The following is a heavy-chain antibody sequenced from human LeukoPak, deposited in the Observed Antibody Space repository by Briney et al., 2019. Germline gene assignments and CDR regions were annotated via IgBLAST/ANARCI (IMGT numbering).Heavy chain of an antibody. CDR2: INPSSGVT. CDR3: ARRGFDY. CDR1: GYTFTGYY. J-gene: IGHJ4*02. V-gene: IGHV1-2*06. Sequence: ASVKVSCKASGYTFTGYYIHWIRQTAQQGLEWMGRINPSSGVTYVVQKSQDRVTMTRDKSNSTAFMEMSGLRSDDTAVYYCARRGFDYWGQGTLVTVSS.